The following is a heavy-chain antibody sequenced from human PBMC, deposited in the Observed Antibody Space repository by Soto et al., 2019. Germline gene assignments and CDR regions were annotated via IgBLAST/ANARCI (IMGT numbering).Heavy chain of an antibody. CDR3: ALRGFRDGNNSKYNYSGMDV. V-gene: IGHV1-69*01. CDR2: IIPIFGTA. J-gene: IGHJ6*02. CDR1: GGTFNRYT. D-gene: IGHD1-20*01. Sequence: VQLVQSGAEVKKPGSSVKLSCKASGGTFNRYTISWVRQAPGQGLEWMGGIIPIFGTANYAQKFQGRVAIIADESTSAAYMELRSMRSEDTAVYYCALRGFRDGNNSKYNYSGMDVWGQGTTVTVSS.